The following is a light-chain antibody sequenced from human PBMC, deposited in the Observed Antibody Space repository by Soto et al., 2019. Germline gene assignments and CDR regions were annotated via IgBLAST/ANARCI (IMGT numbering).Light chain of an antibody. CDR3: MQALQTPHT. Sequence: IVLTQSALSLPVTPGESASISCRSSQSLLNSNGNNFLDWYVQKPGHSPQLLIYLGSNRASGVPDRFSGSESGTDFTLRISRVEPEDVGVYYCMQALQTPHTFGPGTKLEIK. J-gene: IGKJ2*01. CDR2: LGS. CDR1: QSLLNSNGNNF. V-gene: IGKV2-28*01.